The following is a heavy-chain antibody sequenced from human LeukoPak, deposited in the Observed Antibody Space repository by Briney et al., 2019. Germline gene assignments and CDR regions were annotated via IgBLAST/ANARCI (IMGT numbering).Heavy chain of an antibody. Sequence: ASVKVSCKTSGYTFTDSYMHWVRQAPGEGLEWMGWINPNSGGTNYAQKFQGRVTMTRDTSISTAYMELSSLTSDDTAVYYCANSMGDLDYWGQGTLVTVSS. CDR2: INPNSGGT. J-gene: IGHJ4*02. CDR3: ANSMGDLDY. V-gene: IGHV1-2*02. CDR1: GYTFTDSY. D-gene: IGHD2-21*01.